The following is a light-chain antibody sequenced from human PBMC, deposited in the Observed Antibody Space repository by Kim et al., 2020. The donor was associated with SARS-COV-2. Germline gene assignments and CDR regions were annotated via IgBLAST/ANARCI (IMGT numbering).Light chain of an antibody. V-gene: IGLV3-19*01. CDR3: NSRDSSTNHLV. Sequence: ALRQTVRITCQGDSLGNYYANWYQQKPGQAPVVVIYGKNNRLSGIPDRFSGSNSGSTASLTITGAQAEDEADYYCNSRDSSTNHLVFGGGTQLTVL. CDR2: GKN. CDR1: SLGNYY. J-gene: IGLJ2*01.